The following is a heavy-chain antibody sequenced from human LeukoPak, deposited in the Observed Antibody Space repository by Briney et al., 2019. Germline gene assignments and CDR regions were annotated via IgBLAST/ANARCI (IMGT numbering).Heavy chain of an antibody. J-gene: IGHJ5*02. CDR1: GASISSGDR. CDR2: INHSGST. D-gene: IGHD6-19*01. V-gene: IGHV4-4*02. Sequence: SGTLSLTCTVSGASISSGDRWTWVRQSPGKRLEWIGEINHSGSTYYNPSLKSRVTISVDTSKNQFSLKLSSVTAADTAVYYCARHATKEAVAGPFRRGWFDPWGQGTLVTVSS. CDR3: ARHATKEAVAGPFRRGWFDP.